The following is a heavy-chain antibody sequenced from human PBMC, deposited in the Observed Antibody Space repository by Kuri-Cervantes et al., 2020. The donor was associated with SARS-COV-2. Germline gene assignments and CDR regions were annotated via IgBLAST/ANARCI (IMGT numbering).Heavy chain of an antibody. D-gene: IGHD1-20*01. V-gene: IGHV3-30*02. CDR3: AKGSLTGPYYYGMDV. Sequence: GESLKISCAASGFNFNTYAMHWVRQAPGKGLEWVAFIWYDGSNKYYADSVEGRFTISRDNSKNTLYLQMNSLRAEDTAVYYCAKGSLTGPYYYGMDVWGQGTTVTVSS. CDR2: IWYDGSNK. CDR1: GFNFNTYA. J-gene: IGHJ6*02.